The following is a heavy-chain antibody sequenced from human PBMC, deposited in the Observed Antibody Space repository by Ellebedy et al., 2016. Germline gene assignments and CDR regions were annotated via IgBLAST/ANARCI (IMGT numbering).Heavy chain of an antibody. D-gene: IGHD3-10*01. CDR2: IYSGGST. CDR1: GFTVSSNY. CDR3: ARGVLLWFGQRGDAFDI. V-gene: IGHV3-53*01. J-gene: IGHJ3*02. Sequence: GESLKISXAASGFTVSSNYMSWVRQAPGKGLEWVSVIYSGGSTYYADSVKGRFTISRDNSKNTLYLQMNSLRAEDTAVYYCARGVLLWFGQRGDAFDIWGQGTMVTVSS.